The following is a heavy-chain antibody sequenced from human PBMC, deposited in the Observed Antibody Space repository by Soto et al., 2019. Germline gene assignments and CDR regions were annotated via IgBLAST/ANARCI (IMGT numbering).Heavy chain of an antibody. Sequence: GGSLRLSCAASGFTFSSYAMSWVRQAPGKGLEWVSAISGSGGSTYYADSVKGRFTISRDNSKNTLYLQMNSLRAEDTAVYYCAKEPRVREGYDFLPFDYWGQGTLVTVSS. CDR2: ISGSGGST. D-gene: IGHD5-12*01. J-gene: IGHJ4*02. V-gene: IGHV3-23*01. CDR3: AKEPRVREGYDFLPFDY. CDR1: GFTFSSYA.